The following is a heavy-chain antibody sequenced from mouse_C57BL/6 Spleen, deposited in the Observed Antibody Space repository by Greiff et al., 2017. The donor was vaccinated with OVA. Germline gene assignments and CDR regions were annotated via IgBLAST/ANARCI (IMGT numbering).Heavy chain of an antibody. CDR3: ASGRGDYAMDY. CDR2: ISYDGSN. Sequence: VQLQQSGPGLVKPSQSLSLTCSVTGYSITSGYYWNWIRQFPGDKLEWMGYISYDGSNNYNPSLKNRISITRDTSKNQFFMKLNSVTTEDTATYYCASGRGDYAMDYWGQGTSLTVSS. V-gene: IGHV3-6*01. D-gene: IGHD3-1*01. CDR1: GYSITSGYY. J-gene: IGHJ4*01.